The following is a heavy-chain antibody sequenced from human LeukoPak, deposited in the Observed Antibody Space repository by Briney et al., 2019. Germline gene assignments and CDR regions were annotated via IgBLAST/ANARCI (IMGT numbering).Heavy chain of an antibody. CDR1: GGSFSGYY. D-gene: IGHD3-22*01. J-gene: IGHJ1*01. Sequence: SETLSLTCAVYGGSFSGYYWSWIRQPPGKGLEWIGEINHSGSTNYNPSLKSRVTISVDTSKNQFSLKLSSVTAADTAVYYCARGGRRDSSGYYYLRFQHWGQGTLVTVSS. CDR3: ARGGRRDSSGYYYLRFQH. V-gene: IGHV4-34*01. CDR2: INHSGST.